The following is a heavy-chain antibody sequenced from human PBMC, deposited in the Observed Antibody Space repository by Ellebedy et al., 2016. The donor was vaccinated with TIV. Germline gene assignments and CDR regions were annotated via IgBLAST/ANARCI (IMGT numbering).Heavy chain of an antibody. CDR2: INQDGSEQ. D-gene: IGHD6-6*01. CDR3: ASLAGRQRYND. J-gene: IGHJ4*02. CDR1: GYTFSGYW. Sequence: GESLKISCAASGYTFSGYWMIWVRQAPGKGLEWVANINQDGSEQAYVDSVKGRFAISRDNAKNSLYLQMNSLRAEDTAVYYCASLAGRQRYNDWGQGTLVTVST. V-gene: IGHV3-7*01.